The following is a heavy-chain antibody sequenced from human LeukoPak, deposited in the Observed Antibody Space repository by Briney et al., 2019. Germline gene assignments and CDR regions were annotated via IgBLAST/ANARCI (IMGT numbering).Heavy chain of an antibody. CDR3: ANLDGYNSDY. CDR1: GFTFSIYD. Sequence: GGSLRLSCAASGFTFSIYDMYWVRQAPGKGLEWVSVISGSGGSTYYADSVKGRFTISRGNSKNTLYLQMNSLRAEDTAVYYCANLDGYNSDYWGQGTLVTVSS. CDR2: ISGSGGST. J-gene: IGHJ4*02. V-gene: IGHV3-23*01. D-gene: IGHD5-24*01.